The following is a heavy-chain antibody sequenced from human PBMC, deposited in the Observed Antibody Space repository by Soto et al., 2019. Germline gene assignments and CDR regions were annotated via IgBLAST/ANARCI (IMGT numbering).Heavy chain of an antibody. CDR3: ARRLFGIRGYYFDF. D-gene: IGHD3-3*01. CDR2: IYHTGST. J-gene: IGHJ4*02. CDR1: GGSISSGDSY. Sequence: SETLSLTCTVSGGSISSGDSYWSWIRQHPGKGLEWIGYIYHTGSTYYHPSLKSRVTISVDTSKNQFSLDLTSVTAADTAVYYCARRLFGIRGYYFDFWGQGALVTVSS. V-gene: IGHV4-31*03.